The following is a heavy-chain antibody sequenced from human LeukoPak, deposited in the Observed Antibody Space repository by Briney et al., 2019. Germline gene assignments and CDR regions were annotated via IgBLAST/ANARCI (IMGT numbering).Heavy chain of an antibody. D-gene: IGHD3-10*01. J-gene: IGHJ6*02. CDR3: AKVPYSDYGSGRPPFMDV. Sequence: GGSLRLSCAASGFTFSNYAMSWVRQAPGKGLEWVSTIDYSGGSTYYDNSVKGQFTISRDNSKNTLYMQMHSLRAEDKAIYYCAKVPYSDYGSGRPPFMDVWGQGTTVAVS. CDR2: IDYSGGST. CDR1: GFTFSNYA. V-gene: IGHV3-23*01.